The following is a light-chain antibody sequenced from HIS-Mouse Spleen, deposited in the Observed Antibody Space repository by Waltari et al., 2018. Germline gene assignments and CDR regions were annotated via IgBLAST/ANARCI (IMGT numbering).Light chain of an antibody. V-gene: IGKV1-9*01. CDR2: ATS. J-gene: IGKJ1*01. CDR3: QQLNSYPPT. Sequence: DIQLTQSSSFLSASVGDRVTITCWASQGISSYLAWYQQKPGKAPKRLIYATSTLQSGVPSRFSGSGSGTEFTLTISSLQPEDFATYYCQQLNSYPPTFGQGTKVEIK. CDR1: QGISSY.